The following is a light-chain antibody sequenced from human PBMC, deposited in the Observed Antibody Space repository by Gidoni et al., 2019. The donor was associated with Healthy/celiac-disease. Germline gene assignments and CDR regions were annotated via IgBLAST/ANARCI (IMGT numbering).Light chain of an antibody. CDR2: EVS. CDR3: SSYTSSSTPV. V-gene: IGLV2-14*01. Sequence: QSALTQPASVSGSPGQSITISCTGTRSDGGGYNYVSWYQQHPGKAPKLMIYEVSNRPSGVSNRCSGSKSGNTASLTISGLQAEDEADYYCSSYTSSSTPVFGGGTKLTVL. J-gene: IGLJ2*01. CDR1: RSDGGGYNY.